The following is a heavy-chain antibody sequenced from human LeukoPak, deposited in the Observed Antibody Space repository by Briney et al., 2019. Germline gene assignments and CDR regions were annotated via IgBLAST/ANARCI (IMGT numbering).Heavy chain of an antibody. D-gene: IGHD3-3*01. V-gene: IGHV3-23*01. CDR3: AKDPYYDFWSGYKNWFDP. Sequence: GGSLRLSCAASGFTFDDYAMPWVRQAPGKGLEGVSAISGSGGSTYYADSVKGRFTISRDNSKNTLYLQMNSLRAEDTAVYYCAKDPYYDFWSGYKNWFDPWGQGTLVTVSS. CDR2: ISGSGGST. CDR1: GFTFDDYA. J-gene: IGHJ5*02.